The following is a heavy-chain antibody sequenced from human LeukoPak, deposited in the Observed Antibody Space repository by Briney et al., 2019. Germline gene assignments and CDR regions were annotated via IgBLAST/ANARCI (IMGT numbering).Heavy chain of an antibody. D-gene: IGHD3-22*01. V-gene: IGHV4-34*01. CDR1: GGSFSGYY. CDR3: ARGSPLAISSGYYGFDC. J-gene: IGHJ4*02. CDR2: INHSGST. Sequence: SETLSLTCAVYGGSFSGYYWSWIRQPPGKGLEWIGEINHSGSTNYNPSLKSRVTISVDTSKNQFSLKLSSVTAADTAVYYCARGSPLAISSGYYGFDCWGQGTLVTVSS.